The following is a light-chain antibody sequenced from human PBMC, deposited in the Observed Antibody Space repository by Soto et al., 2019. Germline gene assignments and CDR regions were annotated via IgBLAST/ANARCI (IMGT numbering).Light chain of an antibody. CDR2: DVI. Sequence: QSALTQPASVSGSPGQSITISCPGPSSDIGGYNYVSWYQQHPGKAPKLMIYDVIHRPSGVSNRFSGSKSGNTASLTISGLQAEDEADYYCSSYTSNSTPLVFGTGTKVTVL. V-gene: IGLV2-14*03. CDR1: SSDIGGYNY. J-gene: IGLJ1*01. CDR3: SSYTSNSTPLV.